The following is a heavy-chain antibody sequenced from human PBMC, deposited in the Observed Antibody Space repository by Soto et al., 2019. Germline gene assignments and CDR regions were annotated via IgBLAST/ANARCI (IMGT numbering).Heavy chain of an antibody. V-gene: IGHV3-33*01. CDR3: ASSGADYYYYGMDV. Sequence: GGSLRLSCAASGFTFSSYGMHWVRQAPGKGLEWVAVIWYDGSNKYYADSVKGRFTISRDNSKNTLYLQMNSLRAEDTAVYYCASSGADYYYYGMDVWGQGTTVTVSS. CDR2: IWYDGSNK. D-gene: IGHD4-17*01. CDR1: GFTFSSYG. J-gene: IGHJ6*02.